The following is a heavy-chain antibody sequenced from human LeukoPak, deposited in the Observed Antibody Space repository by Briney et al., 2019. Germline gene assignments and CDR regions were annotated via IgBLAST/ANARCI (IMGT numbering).Heavy chain of an antibody. Sequence: SETLSLTCTVSGGSISSGGYYCSWIRQHPGKGLEWIGYIYYSGSTYYNPSLKSRVTISVDTSKNQFSLKLSSVTAADTAVYYCAREQRMVRGVITLDYWGQGTLVTVSS. CDR3: AREQRMVRGVITLDY. CDR2: IYYSGST. D-gene: IGHD3-10*01. V-gene: IGHV4-31*03. J-gene: IGHJ4*02. CDR1: GGSISSGGYY.